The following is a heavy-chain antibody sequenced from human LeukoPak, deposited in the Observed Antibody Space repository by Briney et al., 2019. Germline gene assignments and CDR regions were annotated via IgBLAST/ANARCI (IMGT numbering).Heavy chain of an antibody. J-gene: IGHJ6*03. CDR1: GGSISSSSYY. CDR2: IYYSGST. CDR3: ARTKWELSYYYYYYMDV. V-gene: IGHV4-39*07. D-gene: IGHD1-26*01. Sequence: SGTLSLTCTVSGGSISSSSYYWGWIRQPPGKGLEWIGSIYYSGSTYYNPSLKSRVTISVDTSKNQFSLKLSSVTAADTAVYYCARTKWELSYYYYYYMDVWGKGTTVTISS.